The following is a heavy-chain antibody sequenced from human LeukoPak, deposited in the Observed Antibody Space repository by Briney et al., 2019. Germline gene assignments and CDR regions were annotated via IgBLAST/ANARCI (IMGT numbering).Heavy chain of an antibody. CDR1: GFTFTSSA. CDR2: IVVGSGNT. V-gene: IGHV1-58*02. D-gene: IGHD2-15*01. J-gene: IGHJ5*02. Sequence: SVKVSCKASGFTFTSSAMQWVRQARGQRLEWIGWIVVGSGNTNYAQKFQERVTITRDMSTSTAYMELSSLRPEDTAVYYCARDASAYCSGGSCYSYWFDPWGQGTLVTVSS. CDR3: ARDASAYCSGGSCYSYWFDP.